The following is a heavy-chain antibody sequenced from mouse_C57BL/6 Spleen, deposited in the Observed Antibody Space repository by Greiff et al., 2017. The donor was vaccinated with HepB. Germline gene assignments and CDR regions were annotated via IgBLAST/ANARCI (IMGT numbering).Heavy chain of an antibody. CDR1: GYSITSGYY. V-gene: IGHV3-6*01. Sequence: EVQLQESGPGLVKPSQSLSLTCSVTGYSITSGYYWNWIRQFPGNKLEWMGYISYDGSNNYNPSLKNRISITRYTSKNQFFLKLNSVTTEDTATYYCARDDYDGAMDYWGQGTSVTVSS. J-gene: IGHJ4*01. CDR2: ISYDGSN. CDR3: ARDDYDGAMDY. D-gene: IGHD2-4*01.